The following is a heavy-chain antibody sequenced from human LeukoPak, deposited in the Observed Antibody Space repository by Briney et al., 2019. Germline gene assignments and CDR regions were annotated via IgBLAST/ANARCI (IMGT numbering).Heavy chain of an antibody. J-gene: IGHJ4*02. CDR1: GFTISSYA. CDR2: ISGSGGST. D-gene: IGHD5-18*01. Sequence: GGSLRLSCAASGFTISSYAMSWVRQAPGKGLEWVSAISGSGGSTYYADSVKGRFTISRDNSKNTLYLQMNSLRAEDTAVYYCAKDVYSYGSNFDYWGQGTLVTVSS. CDR3: AKDVYSYGSNFDY. V-gene: IGHV3-23*01.